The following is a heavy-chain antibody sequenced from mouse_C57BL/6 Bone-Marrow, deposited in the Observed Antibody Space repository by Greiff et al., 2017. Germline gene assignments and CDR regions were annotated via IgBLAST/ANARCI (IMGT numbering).Heavy chain of an antibody. CDR3: ARPYYGSSYGGAMDY. D-gene: IGHD1-1*01. V-gene: IGHV14-3*01. Sequence: EVQLQESVAELVRPGASVKLSCTASGFNIKNTYMHWVKQRPEQGLEWIGRLDPANGNTKYAPKFQGKATITADPSSNTAYLQLSSLTSEDTAIYYVARPYYGSSYGGAMDYWGQGTSVTVSS. CDR2: LDPANGNT. CDR1: GFNIKNTY. J-gene: IGHJ4*01.